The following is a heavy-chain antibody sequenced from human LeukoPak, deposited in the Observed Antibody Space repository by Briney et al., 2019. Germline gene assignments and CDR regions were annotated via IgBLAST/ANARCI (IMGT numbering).Heavy chain of an antibody. CDR1: GYSFTNYW. J-gene: IGHJ4*02. Sequence: GESLKISCKGSGYSFTNYWIAWVRQMPGKGLEWMGIIYPGDSDTRYSPSFQGQVTISADKSISAASLQWSSLKASDTAMYFCARSARDESTAWYFTYWGQGALVTVSS. V-gene: IGHV5-51*01. D-gene: IGHD6-13*01. CDR3: ARSARDESTAWYFTY. CDR2: IYPGDSDT.